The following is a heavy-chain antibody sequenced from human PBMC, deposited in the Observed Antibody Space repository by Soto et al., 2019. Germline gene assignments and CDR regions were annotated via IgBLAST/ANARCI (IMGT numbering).Heavy chain of an antibody. Sequence: SETLSLTCAVSGFSITSGCYWGWIRHPPGKGLEWMGTSHHTGGTYYTASLKSRVSMSIDTSKNQLSLRLSSVTAADTAVHYCARVGPDWNRVSCSRGRWVDPWGQGTLVTVS. V-gene: IGHV4-38-2*01. J-gene: IGHJ5*02. D-gene: IGHD3-16*01. CDR3: ARVGPDWNRVSCSRGRWVDP. CDR1: GFSITSGCY. CDR2: SHHTGGT.